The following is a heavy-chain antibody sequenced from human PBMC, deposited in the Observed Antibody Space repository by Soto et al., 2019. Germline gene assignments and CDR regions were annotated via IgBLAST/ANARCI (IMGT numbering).Heavy chain of an antibody. D-gene: IGHD2-21*02. J-gene: IGHJ4*02. CDR3: ARTNYCGGDCDPFDY. CDR2: IFSNDEN. V-gene: IGHV2-26*01. CDR1: GFSLTSAEMG. Sequence: QVTLKESGPVQVKPTETLTLTCTVSGFSLTSAEMGVGWIRQPRRQAREWLAHIFSNDENTYRTSLTRGSTISNDTSKIRGVRIMTNMDPANTATYYCARTNYCGGDCDPFDYWGQGTLMTVSS.